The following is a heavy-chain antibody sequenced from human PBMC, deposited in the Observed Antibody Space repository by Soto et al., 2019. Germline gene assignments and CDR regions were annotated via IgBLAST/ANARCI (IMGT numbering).Heavy chain of an antibody. D-gene: IGHD6-13*01. J-gene: IGHJ4*02. CDR3: VRPYYSSSWFPFDR. CDR2: IDSGDGTT. V-gene: IGHV3-11*01. Sequence: PGGSLRLSCTGSGFDFGDYYMSWIRQAPGKGLEWVSYIDSGDGTTYYTDSVKGRFTISRDNAKKTVYLQMSSLRVEDTALYYRVRPYYSSSWFPFDRWGQGTLVTVSS. CDR1: GFDFGDYY.